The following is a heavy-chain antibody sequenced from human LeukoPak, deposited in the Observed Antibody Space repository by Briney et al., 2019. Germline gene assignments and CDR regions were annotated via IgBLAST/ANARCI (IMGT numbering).Heavy chain of an antibody. CDR1: GYTITGYY. J-gene: IGHJ4*02. CDR2: INPNSGGT. D-gene: IGHD3-10*01. CDR3: ARGFSPMVRDDN. Sequence: ASVKVSCKASGYTITGYYMHWVRQAPGQGLEWMGWINPNSGGTNYAQKFQGWVTMTRDTSISTAYMELSRLRSDDTAVYYCARGFSPMVRDDNWGQGTLVTVSS. V-gene: IGHV1-2*04.